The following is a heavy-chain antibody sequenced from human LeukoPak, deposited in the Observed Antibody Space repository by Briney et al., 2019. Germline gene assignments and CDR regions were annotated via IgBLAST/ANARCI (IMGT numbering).Heavy chain of an antibody. D-gene: IGHD3-9*01. J-gene: IGHJ6*02. V-gene: IGHV3-23*01. CDR1: GFTFSSYA. CDR2: ISGSGGST. CDR3: AKGSVYYDILTGYFNDYYYYGMDV. Sequence: GSLRLSCAASGFTFSSYAMSWVRQAPGKGLEWVSAISGSGGSTYYADSVKGRFTISRDNSKNTLYLQMNSLRAEDTAVYYCAKGSVYYDILTGYFNDYYYYGMDVWGQGTTVTVSS.